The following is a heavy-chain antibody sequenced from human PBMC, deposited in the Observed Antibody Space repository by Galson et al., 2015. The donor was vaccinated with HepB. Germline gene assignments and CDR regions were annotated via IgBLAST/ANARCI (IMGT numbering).Heavy chain of an antibody. V-gene: IGHV3-33*01. CDR2: IWYDGSNK. D-gene: IGHD6-13*01. J-gene: IGHJ6*02. Sequence: SLRLSCAASGFTFSSYGMHWVRQAPGKGLEWVAVIWYDGSNKYYADSVKGRFTISRDNSKNTLYLQMNSLRAEDTAVYYCARDGRIAAAGTEKLGYYYGMDVWGQGTTVTVSS. CDR1: GFTFSSYG. CDR3: ARDGRIAAAGTEKLGYYYGMDV.